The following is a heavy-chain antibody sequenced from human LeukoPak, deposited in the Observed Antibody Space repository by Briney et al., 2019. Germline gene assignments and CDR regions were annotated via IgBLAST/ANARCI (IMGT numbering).Heavy chain of an antibody. CDR3: ARDGSWNVWEYYFDY. V-gene: IGHV3-30-3*01. CDR1: GFTFSSYA. Sequence: PGRSLRLSCAASGFTFSSYAMHWVRQAPGKGLEWVAVISYDGSNKYYADSVKGRLTISRDNSKNTLYLQMNSLRAEDTAVYYCARDGSWNVWEYYFDYWGQGTLVTVSS. D-gene: IGHD3-16*01. CDR2: ISYDGSNK. J-gene: IGHJ4*02.